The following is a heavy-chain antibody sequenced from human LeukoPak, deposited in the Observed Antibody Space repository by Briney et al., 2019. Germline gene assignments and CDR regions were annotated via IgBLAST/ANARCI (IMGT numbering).Heavy chain of an antibody. D-gene: IGHD2-21*02. CDR3: ATLGDWSDWWYDY. Sequence: ASVKVSFKTSGYTFATYPVNWVRQAPGQGLEWMGWINTNTGNPTYAQGFTGRFVFSLDTSVSTAYLQISSLKAEDTAVYYCATLGDWSDWWYDYWGQGTLVTVSS. CDR2: INTNTGNP. V-gene: IGHV7-4-1*02. J-gene: IGHJ4*02. CDR1: GYTFATYP.